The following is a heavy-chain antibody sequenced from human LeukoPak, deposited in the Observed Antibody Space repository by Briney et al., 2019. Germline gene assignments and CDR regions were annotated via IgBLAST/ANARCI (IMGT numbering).Heavy chain of an antibody. J-gene: IGHJ4*02. CDR1: GYIFTSYG. CDR3: ARVDASSSWYSHFDY. CDR2: INPSGGST. D-gene: IGHD6-13*01. V-gene: IGHV1-46*01. Sequence: ASVKVSCKTSGYIFTSYGISWVRQAPGQGPEWMGIINPSGGSTSYAQKFQGRVTMTRDTSTSTVYMELSRLRSEDTAVYYCARVDASSSWYSHFDYWGQGTLVTVSS.